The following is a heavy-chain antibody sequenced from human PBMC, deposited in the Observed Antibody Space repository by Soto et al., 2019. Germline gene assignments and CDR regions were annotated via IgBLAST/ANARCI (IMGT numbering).Heavy chain of an antibody. D-gene: IGHD6-13*01. Sequence: GGSLRLSCAASGFTFSSYAMHWVRQAPGKGLEWVAVISYDGSNKYYADSVKGRFTISRDNSKNTMYLQMNTLRAEDTAVYYCERDQGTSSSWYNYYYYYGMDFWGQGTTVTVSS. J-gene: IGHJ6*02. V-gene: IGHV3-30-3*01. CDR3: ERDQGTSSSWYNYYYYYGMDF. CDR1: GFTFSSYA. CDR2: ISYDGSNK.